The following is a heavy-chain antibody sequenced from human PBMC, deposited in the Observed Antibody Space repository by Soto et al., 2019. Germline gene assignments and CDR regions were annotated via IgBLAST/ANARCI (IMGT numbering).Heavy chain of an antibody. Sequence: SETLFLTCAVSGYSISSGYYWGWIRQPPGKGLEWIGSIYHSGSTYYNPSLKSRVTISVDTSKNQFSLKLSSVTAADTAVYYCARDFRGSHFDYWGQGTLVTVSS. CDR3: ARDFRGSHFDY. D-gene: IGHD1-26*01. J-gene: IGHJ4*02. V-gene: IGHV4-38-2*02. CDR2: IYHSGST. CDR1: GYSISSGYY.